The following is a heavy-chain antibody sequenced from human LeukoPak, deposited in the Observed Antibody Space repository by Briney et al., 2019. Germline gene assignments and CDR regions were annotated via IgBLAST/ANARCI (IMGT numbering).Heavy chain of an antibody. Sequence: SETLSLTCGVHGGSFSLYYWTWIRQPPGKGLEWIGSIYYSGSTYYNPSLKSRVTISVDTSKNQFSLKLSSVTAADTAVYYCARSGRGSSPILGVFDIWGQGTMVTVSS. CDR2: IYYSGST. CDR3: ARSGRGSSPILGVFDI. J-gene: IGHJ3*02. CDR1: GGSFSLYY. D-gene: IGHD6-13*01. V-gene: IGHV4-34*01.